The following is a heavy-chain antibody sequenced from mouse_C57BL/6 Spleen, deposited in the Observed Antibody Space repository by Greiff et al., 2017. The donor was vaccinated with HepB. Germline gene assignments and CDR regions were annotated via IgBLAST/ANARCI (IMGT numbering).Heavy chain of an antibody. D-gene: IGHD4-1*01. V-gene: IGHV1-69*01. Sequence: VQLQQPGAELVMPGASVKLSCKASGYTFTSYWMHWVKQRPGQGLEWIGEIDPSDSYTNYNQKFKGKSTLTVDKSSSTAYMQLSSLTSEDSAVYYCARIETGRAFDYWGKGTTLTVSS. CDR2: IDPSDSYT. J-gene: IGHJ2*01. CDR1: GYTFTSYW. CDR3: ARIETGRAFDY.